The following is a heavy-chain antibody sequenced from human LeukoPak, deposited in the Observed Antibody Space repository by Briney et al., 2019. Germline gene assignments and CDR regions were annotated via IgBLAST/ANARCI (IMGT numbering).Heavy chain of an antibody. V-gene: IGHV1-18*04. CDR1: GYIFTSYG. J-gene: IGHJ4*02. Sequence: ASVTVSCKASGYIFTSYGISWVRQAPGQGLEWMGWISAYNGNTNYAQKLQDRVILTTDTSTSTAYMELRSLRSDDTAVYYCARARQVATVQDFWGQGTLVTVSS. D-gene: IGHD4-17*01. CDR2: ISAYNGNT. CDR3: ARARQVATVQDF.